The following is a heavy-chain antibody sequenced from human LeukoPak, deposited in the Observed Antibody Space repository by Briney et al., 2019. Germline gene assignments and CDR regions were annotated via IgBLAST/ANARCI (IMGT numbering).Heavy chain of an antibody. Sequence: GGSLRLSCVTSGFRFSDYYMMWIRQAPGRGPDWVAHISSSAATTLYAHSVKGRFTVSRDNAKNSLYLEMTSLRAEDTAVYYCARDRGSTVTTVGYWGQGTLVTVSS. CDR2: ISSSAATT. J-gene: IGHJ4*02. D-gene: IGHD4-17*01. CDR1: GFRFSDYY. CDR3: ARDRGSTVTTVGY. V-gene: IGHV3-11*04.